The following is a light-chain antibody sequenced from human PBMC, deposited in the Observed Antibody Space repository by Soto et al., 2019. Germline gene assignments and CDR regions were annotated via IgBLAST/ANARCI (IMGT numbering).Light chain of an antibody. V-gene: IGKV1-8*01. CDR1: QGISSY. CDR3: QPYYSYPLT. CDR2: AAS. J-gene: IGKJ4*01. Sequence: AIRMTQSPSSFSASTGDRVTITCRASQGISSYLAWYQQKPGKAPKLLFYAASTLQSGVPSRFSGSGSGTYFTLTISCLQSEDFATYTCQPYYSYPLTIGGGTKVEIK.